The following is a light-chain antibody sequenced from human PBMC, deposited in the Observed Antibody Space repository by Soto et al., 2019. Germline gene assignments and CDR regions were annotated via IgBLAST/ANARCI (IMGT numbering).Light chain of an antibody. V-gene: IGKV3-11*01. CDR3: QQRSNWPL. CDR2: DAS. J-gene: IGKJ5*01. CDR1: QSVSNY. Sequence: EIVLTQSPATLSLSPGERSTLSCTASQSVSNYLAWYQQKHGQAPRLPIYDASRRATGIQARFSGSGFGTDFTLTISSLAPEDFAVYYCQQRSNWPLFGQGTRLRL.